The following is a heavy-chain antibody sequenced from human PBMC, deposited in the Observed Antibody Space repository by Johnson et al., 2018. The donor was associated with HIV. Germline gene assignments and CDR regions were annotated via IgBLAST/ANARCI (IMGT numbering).Heavy chain of an antibody. CDR3: PLGQDGGGI. J-gene: IGHJ3*02. V-gene: IGHV3-7*01. D-gene: IGHD3-16*01. CDR1: GFTFRSYW. Sequence: VHLVESGGGLVQRGGSLRLSCAASGFTFRSYWMSWVRQAPGKGLEWVANINRDGSEKYYVDFVKGRFTISRDNAEKSLYLQMNSRRAEDTAVYYAPLGQDGGGIWGQGTMVTVSS. CDR2: INRDGSEK.